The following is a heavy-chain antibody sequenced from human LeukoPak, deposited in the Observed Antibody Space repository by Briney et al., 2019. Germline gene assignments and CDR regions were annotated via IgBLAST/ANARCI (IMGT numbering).Heavy chain of an antibody. J-gene: IGHJ4*02. CDR3: ATETYYFDY. V-gene: IGHV1-69*05. Sequence: ASVKVSCKASGCTFTGYYMHWVRQAPGQGLEWMGGIIPIFGTANYAQKFQGRVTITTDESTSTAYMELSSLRSEDTAVYYCATETYYFDYWGQGTLVTVSS. CDR2: IIPIFGTA. CDR1: GCTFTGYY.